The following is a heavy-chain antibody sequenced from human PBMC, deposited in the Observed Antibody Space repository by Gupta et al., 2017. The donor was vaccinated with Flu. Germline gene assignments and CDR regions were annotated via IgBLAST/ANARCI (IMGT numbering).Heavy chain of an antibody. V-gene: IGHV3-74*01. CDR1: GFFFSGYW. CDR3: ANSGRTGVGKRDY. CDR2: INSYVSRT. J-gene: IGHJ4*02. Sequence: EVQLVESGGGLVQPGGSLRLSCAASGFFFSGYWMHWVRQAPGKGLMWVSRINSYVSRTRYADAVKGRFTIFRDNAKNTMYLQMRSVRAEDTAVYFSANSGRTGVGKRDYWGQGTMVTVCS. D-gene: IGHD1-1*01.